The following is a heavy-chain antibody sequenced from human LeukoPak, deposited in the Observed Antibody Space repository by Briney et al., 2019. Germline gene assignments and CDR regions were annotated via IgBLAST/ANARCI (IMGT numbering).Heavy chain of an antibody. CDR3: ARDGGRWFGEPLDY. V-gene: IGHV4-34*01. CDR1: DGSFSGYY. J-gene: IGHJ4*02. Sequence: PSETLSLTCAFYDGSFSGYYWSWIRQPPGKGLEWIGEINHSGSTNYNPSLKSRVTISVDTSKNQFSLKLSSVTAADTAVYYCARDGGRWFGEPLDYWGQGTLVTVSS. CDR2: INHSGST. D-gene: IGHD3-10*01.